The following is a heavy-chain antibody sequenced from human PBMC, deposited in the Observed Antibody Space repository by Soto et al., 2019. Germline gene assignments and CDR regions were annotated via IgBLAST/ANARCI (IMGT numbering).Heavy chain of an antibody. Sequence: ASETLSLTCTVSGGSISPYFWSWIRQSPGKGLEWIGYIFYLGDTKYNPSLKSRIITSVDPSKNQFSLKLSSVTAADTAVYFCARDSAVGSYFDNWGQGTLVTVSS. J-gene: IGHJ4*02. CDR3: ARDSAVGSYFDN. D-gene: IGHD6-13*01. CDR2: IFYLGDT. CDR1: GGSISPYF. V-gene: IGHV4-59*01.